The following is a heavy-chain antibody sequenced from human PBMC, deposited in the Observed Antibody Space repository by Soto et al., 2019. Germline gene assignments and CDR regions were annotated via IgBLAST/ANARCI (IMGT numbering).Heavy chain of an antibody. CDR1: GFTVSSNY. CDR2: IYSGGST. D-gene: IGHD4-4*01. Sequence: GGSLRLSCAASGFTVSSNYMSWVRQAPGEGLGWVSVIYSGGSTYYADSVKGRFTISRDNSKNTLYLQMNSLRAEDTAVYYCAREHSNSLFDYYYGMDVWGQGTTVTLSS. CDR3: AREHSNSLFDYYYGMDV. J-gene: IGHJ6*02. V-gene: IGHV3-53*01.